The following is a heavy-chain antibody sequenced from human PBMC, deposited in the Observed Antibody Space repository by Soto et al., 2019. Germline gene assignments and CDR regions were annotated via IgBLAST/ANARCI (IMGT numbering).Heavy chain of an antibody. CDR1: GFTFSNYG. CDR3: AKAYFVWSSEQPYYFDY. Sequence: GGFLRLSCAASGFTFSNYGRTWVRQGPGKGLEWVSGISGSGGRSYYADSVKGRFTISRDNSKSTLYLQMNSLRAEDTAVYYCAKAYFVWSSEQPYYFDYWGQGTLVTVSS. D-gene: IGHD3-16*01. J-gene: IGHJ4*02. CDR2: ISGSGGRS. V-gene: IGHV3-23*01.